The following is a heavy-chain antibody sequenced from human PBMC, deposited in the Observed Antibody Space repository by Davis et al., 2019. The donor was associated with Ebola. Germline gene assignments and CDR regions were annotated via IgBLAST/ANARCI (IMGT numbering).Heavy chain of an antibody. CDR2: INPSGGST. J-gene: IGHJ6*02. CDR1: GYTFTSYY. Sequence: ASVKVSCKASGYTFTSYYMHWVRQAPGQGLEWMGIINPSGGSTSYAQKFQGRVTMTRDTSTSTVYMELSSLRSEDTAVYYCATASSDYHYYYAMAVWGQGTTVTVSS. D-gene: IGHD3-22*01. V-gene: IGHV1-46*01. CDR3: ATASSDYHYYYAMAV.